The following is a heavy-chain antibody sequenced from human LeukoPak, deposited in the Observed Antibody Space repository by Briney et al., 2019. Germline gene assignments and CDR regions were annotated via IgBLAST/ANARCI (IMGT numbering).Heavy chain of an antibody. J-gene: IGHJ4*02. CDR1: GYSFTSYW. CDR2: IYPGDSDT. V-gene: IGHV5-51*01. Sequence: GESLKISCKGSGYSFTSYWIGWVRQMPGKGLEWMGLIYPGDSDTRYSPSFQGQVTISADKPISTAYLQWSSLKASDTAMYYCARQGGSTSYYFDYWGQGTLVTVSS. D-gene: IGHD2-2*01. CDR3: ARQGGSTSYYFDY.